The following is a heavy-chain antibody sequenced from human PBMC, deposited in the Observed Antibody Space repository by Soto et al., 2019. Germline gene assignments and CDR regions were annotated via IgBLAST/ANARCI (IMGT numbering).Heavy chain of an antibody. CDR2: IYYSGST. CDR1: GGSISSYY. CDR3: AGGGRYYDSSGYYY. V-gene: IGHV4-59*01. D-gene: IGHD3-22*01. Sequence: SETLSLTCTVSGGSISSYYWSWIRQPPGKGLEWIGYIYYSGSTNYNPSLKSRVTISVDTSKNQFSLKLSSVTAADTAVYYCAGGGRYYDSSGYYYWGQGTLVTVSS. J-gene: IGHJ4*02.